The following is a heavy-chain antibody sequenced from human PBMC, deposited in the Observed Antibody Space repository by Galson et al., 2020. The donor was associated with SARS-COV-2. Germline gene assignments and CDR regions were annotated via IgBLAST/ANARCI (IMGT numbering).Heavy chain of an antibody. Sequence: SETLSLTCTVSGGSISSGGYYWSWIRQHPGKGLEWIGYIYYSGSTYYNPSLKSRVTISVDTSKNQFSLKLSSVTAADTAVYYCARYEAYCSGGSCYWYYGMDVWGQGTTVTVSS. CDR2: IYYSGST. D-gene: IGHD2-15*01. J-gene: IGHJ6*02. CDR3: ARYEAYCSGGSCYWYYGMDV. V-gene: IGHV4-31*03. CDR1: GGSISSGGYY.